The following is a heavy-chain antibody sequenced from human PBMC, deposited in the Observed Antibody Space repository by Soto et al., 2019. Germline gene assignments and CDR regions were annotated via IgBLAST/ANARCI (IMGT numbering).Heavy chain of an antibody. CDR1: GGSISSYF. CDR2: IYYNGNT. D-gene: IGHD3-10*01. V-gene: IGHV4-59*01. Sequence: SETLALTCPVSGGSISSYFWSWFRQSPGKGLEWIGYIYYNGNTNYNPSLASRVTISVDTSRNHFSLKLNSVTVADTAVYYCARGGASSRWLDPWGQGTLVTVS. J-gene: IGHJ5*02. CDR3: ARGGASSRWLDP.